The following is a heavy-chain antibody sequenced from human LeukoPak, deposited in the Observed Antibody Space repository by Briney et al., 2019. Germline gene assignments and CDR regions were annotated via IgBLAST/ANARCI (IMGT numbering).Heavy chain of an antibody. Sequence: ASVKVSCKVSGYTLTELSMHWVRQAPGKGLEWMGGFDPEDGETIYAQKFQGRVTMTEDTSTDTAYMELSSLRSEDTAVYYCATGDSSGYSSYYYYYYGMDVWGQGTTVTVSS. CDR2: FDPEDGET. CDR1: GYTLTELS. V-gene: IGHV1-24*01. CDR3: ATGDSSGYSSYYYYYYGMDV. J-gene: IGHJ6*02. D-gene: IGHD3-22*01.